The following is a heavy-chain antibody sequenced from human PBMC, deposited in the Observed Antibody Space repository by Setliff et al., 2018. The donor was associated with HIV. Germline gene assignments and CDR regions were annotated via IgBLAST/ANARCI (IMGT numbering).Heavy chain of an antibody. CDR2: INTGNGNT. CDR3: AAGYCGGDCYSRQSYFDF. J-gene: IGHJ4*02. D-gene: IGHD2-21*02. V-gene: IGHV1-3*04. Sequence: ASVKVSCKASGYTFTSYAMHWVRQAPGQRLEWMGWINTGNGNTKYSQKFQGRVTITRDTSASTAYMEVSSLRSEDTAVYYCAAGYCGGDCYSRQSYFDFWGQGTLVTVSS. CDR1: GYTFTSYA.